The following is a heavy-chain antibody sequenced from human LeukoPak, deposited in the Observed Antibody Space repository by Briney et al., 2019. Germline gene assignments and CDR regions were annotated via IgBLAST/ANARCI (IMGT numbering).Heavy chain of an antibody. CDR3: AKDRGGVVVRAFDY. Sequence: GGSLRLSCAASGFTFSTYAMHWVRQAPGKGLEWVAAISYDGPNKRYADSVKGRFTISRDNAKNSLYLQMNSLRVEDTAVYYCAKDRGGVVVRAFDYWGQGTLVTVSS. CDR1: GFTFSTYA. V-gene: IGHV3-30*04. J-gene: IGHJ4*02. D-gene: IGHD3-22*01. CDR2: ISYDGPNK.